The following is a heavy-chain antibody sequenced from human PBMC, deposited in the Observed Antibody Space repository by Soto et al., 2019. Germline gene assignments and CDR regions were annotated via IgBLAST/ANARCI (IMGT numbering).Heavy chain of an antibody. V-gene: IGHV3-43*01. J-gene: IGHJ6*02. CDR3: AKDIVGATLAYGMDV. CDR2: ISWDGGST. Sequence: PGGSLRLSCAASGFTFDDYTMHWVRQAPGKGLEWVSLISWDGGSTYYADSVKGRFTISRDNSKNSLYLQMNSLRTEDTALYYCAKDIVGATLAYGMDVWGQGTTVTVSS. CDR1: GFTFDDYT. D-gene: IGHD1-26*01.